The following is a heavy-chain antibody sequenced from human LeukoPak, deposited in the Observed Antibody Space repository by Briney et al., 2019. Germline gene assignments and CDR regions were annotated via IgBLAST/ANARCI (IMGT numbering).Heavy chain of an antibody. CDR3: ARALRGYSSSRSSGMDV. CDR1: GYTFTSYY. J-gene: IGHJ6*02. V-gene: IGHV1-46*01. Sequence: ASVKVSCKASGYTFTSYYVHWVRQAPGQGLEWMGIINPSGGSTGYAQKFQGRVTMTRDTSTSTVYMELSSLRSEDTAVYYCARALRGYSSSRSSGMDVWGQGTTVTVSS. D-gene: IGHD6-13*01. CDR2: INPSGGST.